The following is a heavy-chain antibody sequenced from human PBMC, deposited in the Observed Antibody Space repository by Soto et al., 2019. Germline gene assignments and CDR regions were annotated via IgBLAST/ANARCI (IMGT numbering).Heavy chain of an antibody. J-gene: IGHJ5*02. D-gene: IGHD3-9*01. CDR2: INHSGST. CDR3: ARGPSVLRYFDWLTHNWFDP. CDR1: GGSFSGYY. V-gene: IGHV4-34*01. Sequence: LSLTCAVYGGSFSGYYWSWIRQPPGKGLEWIGEINHSGSTNYNPSLKSRVTISVDTSKNQFSLKLSSVTAADTAVYYCARGPSVLRYFDWLTHNWFDPWGQGTLVTVSS.